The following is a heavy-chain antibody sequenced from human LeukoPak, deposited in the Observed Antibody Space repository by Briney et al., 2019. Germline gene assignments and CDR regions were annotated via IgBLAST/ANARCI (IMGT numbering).Heavy chain of an antibody. Sequence: GGSLRLSCAASGFTFSSYSMNWVRQAPGKGLEWVSYISSSSVTMYYADSVKGRLTVSRDNVKNSLYLQMNSLRDEDTAVYYCAVFYGDEGNFDYWGQGTLVTVSS. J-gene: IGHJ4*02. CDR2: ISSSSVTM. CDR3: AVFYGDEGNFDY. D-gene: IGHD4-17*01. CDR1: GFTFSSYS. V-gene: IGHV3-48*02.